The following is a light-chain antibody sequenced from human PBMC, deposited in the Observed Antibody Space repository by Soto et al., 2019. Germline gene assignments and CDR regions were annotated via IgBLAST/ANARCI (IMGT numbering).Light chain of an antibody. Sequence: QSALTQPASVSGSPGQSITISCTGTSSDVGSYNLVSWYQQHPGKAPKLMIYEGSKRPSGVSNRFSGSKSGNTASLTISGLQAEDEADYYCCSYAGSSTFRRVFGTGTKLTV. J-gene: IGLJ1*01. CDR1: SSDVGSYNL. CDR3: CSYAGSSTFRRV. V-gene: IGLV2-23*03. CDR2: EGS.